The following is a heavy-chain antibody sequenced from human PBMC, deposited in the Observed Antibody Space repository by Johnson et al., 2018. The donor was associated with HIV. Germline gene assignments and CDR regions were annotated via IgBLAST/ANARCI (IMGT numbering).Heavy chain of an antibody. CDR3: ASGDDDGF. V-gene: IGHV3-23*04. CDR2: INHSGDGT. Sequence: VQLVESGGGLVQPGGSLRLSCAASGFTFSIYAMIWVRQAPGKGLEWVSAINHSGDGTYSADSVKGRFTVSRDNSKNMRYLQMNSLRAEDTAVYYCASGDDDGFWGRWILVTVSS. J-gene: IGHJ4*03. D-gene: IGHD5-12*01. CDR1: GFTFSIYA.